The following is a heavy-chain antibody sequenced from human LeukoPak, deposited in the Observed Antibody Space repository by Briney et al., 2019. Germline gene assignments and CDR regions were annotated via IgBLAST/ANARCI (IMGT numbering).Heavy chain of an antibody. D-gene: IGHD4-17*01. CDR2: FYYSGST. J-gene: IGHJ4*02. CDR1: GGSISNYY. Sequence: PSETLSLICTVSGGSISNYYWSWIRQPPGKGLEWIGYFYYSGSTNYNPSLKSRVSISVDTSKNQFSLKLSSVTTADTAVYYCARGDMTTVTTMGYWGPGTLVTVSS. V-gene: IGHV4-59*01. CDR3: ARGDMTTVTTMGY.